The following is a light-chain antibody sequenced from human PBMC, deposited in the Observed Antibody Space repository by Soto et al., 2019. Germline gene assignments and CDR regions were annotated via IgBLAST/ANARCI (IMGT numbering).Light chain of an antibody. Sequence: DIVMTQSPLSLPVTPGEPASISCRSSQSLLHSNGYNYLDWYLQKPGQSPQLLIYLGSNRASGVPDRFGGSGSGTDFTLKISRVEAEDVGVYYCMQALQIYTFGQGTKLEIK. CDR3: MQALQIYT. V-gene: IGKV2-28*01. CDR2: LGS. CDR1: QSLLHSNGYNY. J-gene: IGKJ2*01.